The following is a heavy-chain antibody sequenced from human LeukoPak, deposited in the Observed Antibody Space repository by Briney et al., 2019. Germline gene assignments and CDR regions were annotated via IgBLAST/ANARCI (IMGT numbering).Heavy chain of an antibody. CDR3: ARGSSGNDAFDI. CDR1: GITFSSFW. D-gene: IGHD3-22*01. V-gene: IGHV3-7*01. Sequence: GGSLRLSCAVSGITFSSFWMSWVRQAPGKGLEWVANIKQDGSEKYYVDSVKGRFTISRDNAKNSVYLQMNSLRAGDTAVYYCARGSSGNDAFDIWGQGTMVTVSS. J-gene: IGHJ3*02. CDR2: IKQDGSEK.